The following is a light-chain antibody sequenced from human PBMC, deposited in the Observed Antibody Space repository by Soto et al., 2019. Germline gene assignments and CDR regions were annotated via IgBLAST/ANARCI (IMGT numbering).Light chain of an antibody. CDR1: SSDVGAYNY. CDR3: SSYTSNSTLVI. Sequence: QSVLTQPASVSGSPGQSITISCTGTSSDVGAYNYVSWYQQHPGKAPKFMIYEVSNRPSGVSNRFSGSKSGNTASLTISGLQAEDEADYYCSSYTSNSTLVIFGGGTQLTVL. V-gene: IGLV2-14*01. CDR2: EVS. J-gene: IGLJ2*01.